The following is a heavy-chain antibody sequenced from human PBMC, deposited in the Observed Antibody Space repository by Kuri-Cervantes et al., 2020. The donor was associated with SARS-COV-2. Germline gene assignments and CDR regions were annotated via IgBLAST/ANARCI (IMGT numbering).Heavy chain of an antibody. CDR2: ISSNGGST. CDR3: ARHLSTLSGAPHIAAAENS. CDR1: GFTFSSYA. J-gene: IGHJ1*01. D-gene: IGHD6-13*01. Sequence: GGSLRLSCAASGFTFSSYAMSWVRQAPGKGLEWVSAISSNGGSTYYADSVKGRFTISRDNSKNTLYLQMNSLRAEDTAVYYCARHLSTLSGAPHIAAAENSWGQGTLVTVSS. V-gene: IGHV3-23*01.